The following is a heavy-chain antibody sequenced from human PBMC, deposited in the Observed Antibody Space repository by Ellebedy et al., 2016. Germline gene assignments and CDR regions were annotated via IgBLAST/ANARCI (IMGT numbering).Heavy chain of an antibody. Sequence: GGSLRLSCAASGLTVSSNFMTRVRQAPGKGLEWVAVIYSGGNTYYADSVKGRFTISTHNSENTLNLQMYTLRPEDTAVYYCAKMASYYGSGSPHQMDVWGKGTTVTVSS. CDR2: IYSGGNT. CDR3: AKMASYYGSGSPHQMDV. CDR1: GLTVSSNF. J-gene: IGHJ6*03. V-gene: IGHV3-53*04. D-gene: IGHD3-10*01.